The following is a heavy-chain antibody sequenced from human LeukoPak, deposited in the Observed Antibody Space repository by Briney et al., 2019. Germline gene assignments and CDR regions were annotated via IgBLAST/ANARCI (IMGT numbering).Heavy chain of an antibody. Sequence: GGSLRLSCAASGFTFSSYSMNWVRQAPGKGLEWVSSISSSSSYIYYADSVKGRFTISRDNAKNSLYLQMNSLRAEDTAVYYCARNTIFGDYGMDVWGQGTTVTVSS. J-gene: IGHJ6*02. CDR2: ISSSSSYI. V-gene: IGHV3-21*01. CDR3: ARNTIFGDYGMDV. D-gene: IGHD3-3*01. CDR1: GFTFSSYS.